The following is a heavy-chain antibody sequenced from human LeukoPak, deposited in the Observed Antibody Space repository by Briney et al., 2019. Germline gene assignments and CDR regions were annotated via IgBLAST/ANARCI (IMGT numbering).Heavy chain of an antibody. D-gene: IGHD5-24*01. CDR1: GRTFSSYD. V-gene: IGHV1-69*05. J-gene: IGHJ4*02. Sequence: SMTFSSKASGRTFSSYDISWVRKAPGQGLEWMRGIIPIFGTANYAQKFQGRVTITTDESTSTAYMELSSLRSEDTAVYYCATTSGRDGYNVYYFDYWGQGTLVTVSS. CDR2: IIPIFGTA. CDR3: ATTSGRDGYNVYYFDY.